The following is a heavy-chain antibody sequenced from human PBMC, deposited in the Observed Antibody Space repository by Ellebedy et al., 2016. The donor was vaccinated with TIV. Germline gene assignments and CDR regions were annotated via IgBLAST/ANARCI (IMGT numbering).Heavy chain of an antibody. J-gene: IGHJ4*01. Sequence: PGGSLRLSCAASGFTFSCCAMSWVRQTPGKGLEWVSVISNSGDTTYADYVKGRFTISRDNSKATLSLQMNSLRSEDTGVYYCAKLAGISSWYAEYWGQGTLVTVSS. CDR1: GFTFSCCA. CDR3: AKLAGISSWYAEY. CDR2: ISNSGDTT. D-gene: IGHD6-13*01. V-gene: IGHV3-23*01.